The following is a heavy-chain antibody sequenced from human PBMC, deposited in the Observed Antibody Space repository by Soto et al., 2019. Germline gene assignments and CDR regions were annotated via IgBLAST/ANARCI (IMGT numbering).Heavy chain of an antibody. CDR2: INPKSGGT. J-gene: IGHJ6*02. CDR3: ARGDSTDCSNGVCSFFYNHDMDV. CDR1: GYSFTDYH. Sequence: ASVKVSCKASGYSFTDYHIHWVRRAPGQGLEWLGRINPKSGGTSTAQKFQGWVTMTTDTSISTASMELTRLTSDDTAIYYCARGDSTDCSNGVCSFFYNHDMDVWGQGTTVTVSS. D-gene: IGHD2-8*01. V-gene: IGHV1-2*04.